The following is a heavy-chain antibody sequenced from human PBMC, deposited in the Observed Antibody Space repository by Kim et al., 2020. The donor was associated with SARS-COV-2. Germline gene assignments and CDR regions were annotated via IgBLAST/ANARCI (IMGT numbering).Heavy chain of an antibody. J-gene: IGHJ4*02. D-gene: IGHD3-3*01. CDR1: GGTFSSSA. V-gene: IGHV1-69*13. CDR3: ARDRDYDFWSGYGAPFDY. Sequence: SVKVSCKASGGTFSSSAISWVRQAPGQGLEWMGGIIPVFDSIHYAQKFQGRLKITADESTSTAYMELSSLRSEDTAIYYCARDRDYDFWSGYGAPFDYWGQGTLVTVSS. CDR2: IIPVFDSI.